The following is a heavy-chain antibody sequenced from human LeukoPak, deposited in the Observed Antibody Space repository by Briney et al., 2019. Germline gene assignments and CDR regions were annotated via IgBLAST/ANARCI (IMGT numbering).Heavy chain of an antibody. CDR1: GVTFSSYS. CDR3: ARALPSPLYSGSYADAFDI. V-gene: IGHV3-21*01. J-gene: IGHJ3*02. Sequence: PGGSLRLSCAASGVTFSSYSMNWVRQAPGKGLEWVSSISSSSSYIYYADSVKGRFTISRDNAKNSPYLQMNSLRAEDTAVYYCARALPSPLYSGSYADAFDIWGQGTMVTVSS. D-gene: IGHD1-26*01. CDR2: ISSSSSYI.